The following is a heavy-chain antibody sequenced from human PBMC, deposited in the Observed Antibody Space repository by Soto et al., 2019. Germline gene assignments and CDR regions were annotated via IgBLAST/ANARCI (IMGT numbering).Heavy chain of an antibody. CDR2: INPSGGST. Sequence: QVQLVQSGAEVKKPGASVKVSCKASGYTFTSYYMHWVRQAPGQGLEWMGIINPSGGSTSYAQKCQGRVTMTRDTSTSTVYMELRSLRSEDTAVYYCAREPSGTNGGYWGQGTLVTVSS. CDR1: GYTFTSYY. V-gene: IGHV1-46*01. CDR3: AREPSGTNGGY. D-gene: IGHD1-26*01. J-gene: IGHJ4*02.